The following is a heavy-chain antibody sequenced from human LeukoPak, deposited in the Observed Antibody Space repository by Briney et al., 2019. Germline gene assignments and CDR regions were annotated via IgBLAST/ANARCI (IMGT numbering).Heavy chain of an antibody. D-gene: IGHD2-15*01. V-gene: IGHV4-39*07. J-gene: IGHJ5*02. Sequence: KPSETLSLTCTVSGGSISSSSYYWGWIRQPPGKGLEWIGSIYYSGSTYYNPSLESRVTISVDTSKNQFSLKLSSVTAADTAVYYCARGSYCSGGSCLYNWFDPWGQGTLVTVSS. CDR2: IYYSGST. CDR3: ARGSYCSGGSCLYNWFDP. CDR1: GGSISSSSYY.